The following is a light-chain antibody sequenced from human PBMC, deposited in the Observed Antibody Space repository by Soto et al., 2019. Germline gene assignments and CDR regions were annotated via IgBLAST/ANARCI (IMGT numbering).Light chain of an antibody. CDR1: TGAIGIYNS. CDR2: DVT. Sequence: QSALTQPAPVSGPPGQPIPIPCTGPTGAIGIYNSVPWYQQHAGKVPKLMIYDVTNRPSGVSDRFSGSKSGNTASLTISGLQAEDEADYYCTSYTTSSTLVFGGGTKLTVL. CDR3: TSYTTSSTLV. J-gene: IGLJ2*01. V-gene: IGLV2-14*01.